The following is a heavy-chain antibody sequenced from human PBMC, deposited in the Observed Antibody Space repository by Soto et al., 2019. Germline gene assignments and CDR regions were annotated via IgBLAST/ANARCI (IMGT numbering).Heavy chain of an antibody. V-gene: IGHV3-13*01. CDR2: IGTAGDT. Sequence: GGSLRLSCAASGFTFSSYDMHWVRQATGKGLEWVSAIGTAGDTYYPGSVKGRFTISRENAKNSLYLQMNSLRADDTAVYYCARGGSWNYVYGMDVWGQGTTVTVSS. J-gene: IGHJ6*02. D-gene: IGHD1-7*01. CDR1: GFTFSSYD. CDR3: ARGGSWNYVYGMDV.